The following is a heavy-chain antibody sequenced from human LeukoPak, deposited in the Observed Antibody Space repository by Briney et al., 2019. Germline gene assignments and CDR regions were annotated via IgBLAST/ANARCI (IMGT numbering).Heavy chain of an antibody. Sequence: GESLKISCKGSGYSFTSYWIGWVRQMPGKGLEWMGIVYPGDSDTRYSPSFQGQVTISADKSISTAYLQWSSLKASDTAMYYCARWGQGPPSKGRYGSGSYTHYPIDYWGQGTLVTVSS. D-gene: IGHD3-10*01. J-gene: IGHJ4*02. V-gene: IGHV5-51*01. CDR2: VYPGDSDT. CDR1: GYSFTSYW. CDR3: ARWGQGPPSKGRYGSGSYTHYPIDY.